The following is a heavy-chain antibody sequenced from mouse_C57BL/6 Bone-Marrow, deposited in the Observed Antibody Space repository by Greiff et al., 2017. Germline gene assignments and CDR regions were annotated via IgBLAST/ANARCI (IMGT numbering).Heavy chain of an antibody. CDR1: GYSFTGYY. CDR3: ARGEGSV. Sequence: EVQLQQSGPELVKPGASVKISCKASGYSFTGYYMNWVKQSPEKSLEWIGEINPSTGGTTYNQKFKAKATLTVGKSSSTAYMQLNGLTSEYSAVYYCARGEGSVGGRGTTVTV. V-gene: IGHV1-42*01. CDR2: INPSTGGT. J-gene: IGHJ1*03.